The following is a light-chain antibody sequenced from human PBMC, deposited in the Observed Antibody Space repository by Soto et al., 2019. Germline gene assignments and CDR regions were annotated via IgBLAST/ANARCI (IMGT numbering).Light chain of an antibody. CDR1: QGIRNL. CDR2: AAS. Sequence: DIPLTQSPSSLSASIGDRVTITCRASQGIRNLLGWFQQKPGTAPKSLIFAASKLESGVPLRFSGSGSGTDFTLTITSLQPEDFATYYCQQYDNYPWTFGQGTRVEIK. V-gene: IGKV1-16*01. CDR3: QQYDNYPWT. J-gene: IGKJ1*01.